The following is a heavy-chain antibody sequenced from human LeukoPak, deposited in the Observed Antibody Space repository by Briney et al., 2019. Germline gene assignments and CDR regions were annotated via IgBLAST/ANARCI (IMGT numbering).Heavy chain of an antibody. D-gene: IGHD6-13*01. CDR3: AIPGIAAAGGDAFDI. J-gene: IGHJ3*02. V-gene: IGHV5-51*01. Sequence: GESLKISWKGSGYSFTSYWIGWVRQMPGKGLEWRGIIYPGDSDTRYSPSFQGQVTISADKSISTAHLQWSSLKASDTAMYYCAIPGIAAAGGDAFDIWGQGTMVTVSS. CDR1: GYSFTSYW. CDR2: IYPGDSDT.